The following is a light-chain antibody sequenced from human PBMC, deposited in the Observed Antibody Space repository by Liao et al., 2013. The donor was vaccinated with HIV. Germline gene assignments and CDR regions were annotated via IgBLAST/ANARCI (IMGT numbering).Light chain of an antibody. Sequence: SYELTQPPSVSVSPGQTARITCSGPNLGVRYTCWYQQKPGQSPVLVIYQNDKRPSGIPERFSGSNSGNTATLTISGTPAMDEADYYCQAWDSSTAYVVFGGGTKLTVL. J-gene: IGLJ2*01. CDR3: QAWDSSTAYVV. CDR2: QND. CDR1: NLGVRY. V-gene: IGLV3-1*01.